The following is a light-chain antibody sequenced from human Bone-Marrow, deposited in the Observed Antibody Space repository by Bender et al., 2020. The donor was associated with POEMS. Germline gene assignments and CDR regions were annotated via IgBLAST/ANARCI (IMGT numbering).Light chain of an antibody. Sequence: SYVLTQPPSVSVAPGQTARITCGGNNVGRKSVHWYQQKPGQAPILVVYDDDDRPSGIPERFSGSNSGNTATLTISTVEAGDEAGYYGQVWDSSSDQWVFGGGTKVTVL. J-gene: IGLJ3*02. CDR3: QVWDSSSDQWV. CDR1: NVGRKS. V-gene: IGLV3-21*02. CDR2: DDD.